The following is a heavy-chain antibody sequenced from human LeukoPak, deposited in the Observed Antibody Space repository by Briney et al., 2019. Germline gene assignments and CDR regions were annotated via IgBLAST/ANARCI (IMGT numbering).Heavy chain of an antibody. CDR1: GGSISSYY. V-gene: IGHV4-59*01. Sequence: SETLSLTCTVSGGSISSYYWSWIRQPPGKGLEWIGYIYYSGSTNYNPSLKSRATISVDTSENQFSLKLSSVTAADTAVYYCARDRSRLDIWGQGTMVTVSS. CDR2: IYYSGST. J-gene: IGHJ3*02. CDR3: ARDRSRLDI.